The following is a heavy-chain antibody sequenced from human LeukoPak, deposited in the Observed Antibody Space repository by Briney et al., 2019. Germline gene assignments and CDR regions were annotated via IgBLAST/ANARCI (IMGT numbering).Heavy chain of an antibody. Sequence: PSETLSLTCTVSGGSISSYYWSWIRQPPGKGLEWIAYIYYSGSTNYNPSLKSRVTISVDTSKNQFSLKLSPVTAADTAVYYCARAMGGREEMATIEFDYWGQGTLVTVSS. CDR1: GGSISSYY. CDR2: IYYSGST. J-gene: IGHJ4*02. V-gene: IGHV4-59*01. D-gene: IGHD5-24*01. CDR3: ARAMGGREEMATIEFDY.